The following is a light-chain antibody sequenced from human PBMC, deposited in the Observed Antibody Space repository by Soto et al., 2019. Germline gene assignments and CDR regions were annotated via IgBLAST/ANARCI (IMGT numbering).Light chain of an antibody. Sequence: QSALTQPASVSGSPGQSITISCTGSSSDVGGYNYVSWYQQHPGKAPKLIIYEVTNRPSGISNRFSGSKSGNTASLTISGLQAGDEADYYCNSYTDSRTPSWVFGGGTKLTVL. CDR2: EVT. CDR1: SSDVGGYNY. V-gene: IGLV2-14*01. J-gene: IGLJ3*02. CDR3: NSYTDSRTPSWV.